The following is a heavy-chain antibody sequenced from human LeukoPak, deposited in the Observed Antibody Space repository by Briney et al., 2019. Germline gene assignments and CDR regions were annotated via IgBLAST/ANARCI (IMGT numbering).Heavy chain of an antibody. D-gene: IGHD6-13*01. Sequence: ASVKVSCKASGYTFTGYYMHWVRQAPGQGLEWMGRINPNSGGTNYAQKFQGRVTMTRDTSISTAYMELSRLRSDDTAVYYCAGVRIAAAGPNDAFDIWGQGTMVTVSS. CDR1: GYTFTGYY. J-gene: IGHJ3*02. CDR3: AGVRIAAAGPNDAFDI. V-gene: IGHV1-2*06. CDR2: INPNSGGT.